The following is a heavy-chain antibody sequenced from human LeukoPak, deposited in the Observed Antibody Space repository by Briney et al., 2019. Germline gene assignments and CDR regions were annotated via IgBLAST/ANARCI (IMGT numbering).Heavy chain of an antibody. CDR3: AHTSGREKKGTTATVSY. CDR2: IYWNDDK. Sequence: SGPTLVKPTQTLTLTCTFSGFSLSTSGVGVGWIRQPPGKALEWLALIYWNDDKRYSPSLKSRLTITKATSKNQVVLTMTNMDPVDTATYYCAHTSGREKKGTTATVSYWGQGTLVTVSS. D-gene: IGHD1-26*01. CDR1: GFSLSTSGVG. V-gene: IGHV2-5*01. J-gene: IGHJ1*01.